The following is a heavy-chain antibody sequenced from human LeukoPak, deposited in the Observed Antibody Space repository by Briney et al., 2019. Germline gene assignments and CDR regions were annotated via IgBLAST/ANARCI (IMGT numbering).Heavy chain of an antibody. D-gene: IGHD3-3*01. V-gene: IGHV1-2*02. CDR1: GYTFTGYY. Sequence: ASVKVSCKASGYTFTGYYMHWVRQAPGQGLEWMGWINPNSGGTNYAQKSQGRVTMTRDTSISTAYMELSRLRSDDTAVYYCARGSRVTIFGVVISDAFDIWGQGTMVTVSS. CDR2: INPNSGGT. J-gene: IGHJ3*02. CDR3: ARGSRVTIFGVVISDAFDI.